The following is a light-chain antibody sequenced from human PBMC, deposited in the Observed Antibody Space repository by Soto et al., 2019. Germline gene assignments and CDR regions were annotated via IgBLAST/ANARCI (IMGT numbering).Light chain of an antibody. V-gene: IGKV3-20*01. J-gene: IGKJ5*01. Sequence: EIVLTQSPVTVSLSPGERATLSFMASQSVSSSYLAWYQQKPGQAPRLLIYDASSRATGIPDRFSGSGSGTDFTLTISRLEPEDFAVYYCQQYGSSPPITFGQGTRLEIK. CDR2: DAS. CDR1: QSVSSSY. CDR3: QQYGSSPPIT.